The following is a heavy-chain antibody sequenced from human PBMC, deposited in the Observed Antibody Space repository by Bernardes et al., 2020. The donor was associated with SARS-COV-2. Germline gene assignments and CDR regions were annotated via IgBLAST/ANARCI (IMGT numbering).Heavy chain of an antibody. D-gene: IGHD1-26*01. CDR1: GYTLIELS. CDR3: ATSPAIGSYPGGPHDY. Sequence: ASVKACCKVFGYTLIELSMHWVRQAPGKGLEWMGGFDPEDVETMYAQKFQGRVTMTEDSSTDTAYMELSSLRSEDTAVYYCATSPAIGSYPGGPHDYWGQVTLVTVSS. V-gene: IGHV1-24*01. J-gene: IGHJ4*02. CDR2: FDPEDVET.